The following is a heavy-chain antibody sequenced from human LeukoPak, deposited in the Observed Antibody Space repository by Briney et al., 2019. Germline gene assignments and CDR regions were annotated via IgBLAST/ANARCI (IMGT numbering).Heavy chain of an antibody. J-gene: IGHJ4*02. CDR1: GFIFSDYS. Sequence: PGGSLRLSCVPSGFIFSDYSMNWVRQAPGKGLEWVSTMSTSVNYIYYADSVKGRFTISSDNANKSLYLQMNSLIVEDTAVYYCGRDAAKGLYTIVRGVVDYWGQGALVTVSS. CDR2: MSTSVNYI. V-gene: IGHV3-21*01. CDR3: GRDAAKGLYTIVRGVVDY. D-gene: IGHD3-10*01.